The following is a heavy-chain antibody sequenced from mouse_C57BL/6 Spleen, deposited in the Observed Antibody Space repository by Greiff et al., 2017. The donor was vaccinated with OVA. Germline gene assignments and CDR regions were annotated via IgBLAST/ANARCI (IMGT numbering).Heavy chain of an antibody. CDR1: GYTFTSYW. D-gene: IGHD2-5*01. CDR3: AIWDSNYAYYAKDY. Sequence: QVQLQQPGAELVKPGASVKMSCKASGYTFTSYWITWVKQRPGQGLEWIGDIYPGSGSTNYNEKFKSKATLTVDTSSSTAYMQLSSLTSEDSAVYYCAIWDSNYAYYAKDYWGQGTSVTVST. CDR2: IYPGSGST. V-gene: IGHV1-55*01. J-gene: IGHJ4*01.